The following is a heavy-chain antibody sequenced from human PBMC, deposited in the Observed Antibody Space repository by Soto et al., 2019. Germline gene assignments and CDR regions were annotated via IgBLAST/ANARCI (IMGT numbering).Heavy chain of an antibody. Sequence: SETLSLTCTVSGASVSGDYWSWIRQPPGKGLECIGYISNNGDTNYSPSLKSRVTMSLDTSRNQFSLKLTSVTAADTAVYYCARTARRFDYWGQGTLVTV. CDR1: GASVSGDY. CDR2: ISNNGDT. J-gene: IGHJ4*02. CDR3: ARTARRFDY. V-gene: IGHV4-59*02. D-gene: IGHD6-6*01.